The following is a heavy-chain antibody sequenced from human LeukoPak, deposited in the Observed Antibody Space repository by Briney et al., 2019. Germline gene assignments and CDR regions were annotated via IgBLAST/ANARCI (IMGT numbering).Heavy chain of an antibody. CDR3: ARGRGSYYNWFDP. J-gene: IGHJ5*02. D-gene: IGHD1-26*01. CDR1: GYTFTGYY. CDR2: INPNSVGT. V-gene: IGHV1-2*02. Sequence: ASVKVSCKASGYTFTGYYMHWVRLAPGQGLEWIGWINPNSVGTNYAQKFQRRVTMNRDTCISPAYMELRRLISDDQAVYCCARGRGSYYNWFDPWGQRTLVTVSS.